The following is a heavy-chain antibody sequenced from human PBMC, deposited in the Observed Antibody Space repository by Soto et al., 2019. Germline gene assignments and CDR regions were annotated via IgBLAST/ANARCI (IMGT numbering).Heavy chain of an antibody. Sequence: LSETLSLSCTISGGSFNNDSWTWVRQSPGKGLEWIGYIFHSGITDYNPSVKSRVTISIDNSKNIFSLKLTSVTAADTAVYYCARDRYFYDSAGYYRTLDSWGQG. V-gene: IGHV4-59*01. CDR2: IFHSGIT. CDR1: GGSFNNDS. CDR3: ARDRYFYDSAGYYRTLDS. J-gene: IGHJ5*01. D-gene: IGHD3-22*01.